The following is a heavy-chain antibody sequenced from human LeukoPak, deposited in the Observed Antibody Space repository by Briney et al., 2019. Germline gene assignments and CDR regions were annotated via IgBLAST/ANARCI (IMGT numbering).Heavy chain of an antibody. V-gene: IGHV4-34*01. D-gene: IGHD3-3*01. CDR1: GGSFSDDY. J-gene: IGHJ5*02. Sequence: SAPLSLSCGASGGSFSDDYCCWIRQTPGKGLEWIGDINHRGITNYNPSLQSRVSMSGDMVRNHFSLKLITVTAADTAMYYCGRRGGEILRSGYRFDPWGQGTLVIISS. CDR3: GRRGGEILRSGYRFDP. CDR2: INHRGIT.